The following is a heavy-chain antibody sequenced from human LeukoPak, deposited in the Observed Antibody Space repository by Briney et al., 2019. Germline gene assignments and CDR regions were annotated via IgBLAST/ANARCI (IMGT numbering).Heavy chain of an antibody. Sequence: SETLSLTCSVSGGSISRSDHYWSWIRQPPGKGLEWIGNIYYNGITYYNPSLKSRVTISVDKSKNQFSLKLSSVTAADTAVYYCARRGFPYAVFDIWGQGTMVTVSS. CDR1: GGSISRSDHY. D-gene: IGHD2-2*01. CDR3: ARRGFPYAVFDI. V-gene: IGHV4-30-4*01. J-gene: IGHJ3*02. CDR2: IYYNGIT.